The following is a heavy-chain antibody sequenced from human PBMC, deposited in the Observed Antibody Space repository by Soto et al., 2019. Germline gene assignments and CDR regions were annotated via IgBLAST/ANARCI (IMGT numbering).Heavy chain of an antibody. CDR2: ISSSSSTI. CDR3: ARDSGYSYGPFDY. Sequence: EVQLVESGGGLVQPGGSLRLSCAASGFTFSSYSMNWVRQAPGKGLEWVSYISSSSSTIYYADSVKGRFTISRDNAKNSLYLQKNSLRAEDTDVYYCARDSGYSYGPFDYWGQGTLVTVSS. V-gene: IGHV3-48*01. D-gene: IGHD5-18*01. J-gene: IGHJ4*02. CDR1: GFTFSSYS.